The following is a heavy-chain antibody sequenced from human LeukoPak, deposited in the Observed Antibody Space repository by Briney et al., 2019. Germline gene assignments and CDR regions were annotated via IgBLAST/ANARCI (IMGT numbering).Heavy chain of an antibody. D-gene: IGHD3-22*01. CDR1: GFTFSSYA. J-gene: IGHJ4*02. CDR3: ARDIDYYDSSGPSDY. CDR2: ISGSGGST. V-gene: IGHV3-23*01. Sequence: PGGSLRLSCAASGFTFSSYAMSWVRQAPGKGLEWVSAISGSGGSTYYADSVKGRFTISRDNSKNTLYLQMNSLRAEDTAVYYCARDIDYYDSSGPSDYWGQGTLVTVSS.